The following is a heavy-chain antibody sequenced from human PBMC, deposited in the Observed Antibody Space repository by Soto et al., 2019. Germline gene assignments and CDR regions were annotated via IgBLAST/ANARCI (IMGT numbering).Heavy chain of an antibody. CDR3: AREYSSSWYSPVNYYYYGMDA. CDR2: IIPIFGTA. V-gene: IGHV1-69*13. Sequence: ASVKVSCKASGGTFSSYAISWVRQAPGQGLEWMGGIIPIFGTANYAQKFQGRVTITADESTSTAYMELSSLRSEDTAVYYCAREYSSSWYSPVNYYYYGMDAWGQGTTVTVSS. D-gene: IGHD6-13*01. CDR1: GGTFSSYA. J-gene: IGHJ6*02.